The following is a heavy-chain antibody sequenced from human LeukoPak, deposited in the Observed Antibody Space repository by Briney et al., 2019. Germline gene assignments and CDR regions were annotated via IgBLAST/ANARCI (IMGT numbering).Heavy chain of an antibody. J-gene: IGHJ6*02. V-gene: IGHV3-21*01. CDR2: ISSSSSYI. CDR1: GFTFSTYS. Sequence: PGGSLRLSCAASGFTFSTYSMNWVRQAPGKGLEWVSSISSSSSYIYYADSVKGQFTISRDNAKNSLYLQMNSLRADDTAVYYCARGAGTSTYGMDVWGQGTTVTVSS. CDR3: ARGAGTSTYGMDV.